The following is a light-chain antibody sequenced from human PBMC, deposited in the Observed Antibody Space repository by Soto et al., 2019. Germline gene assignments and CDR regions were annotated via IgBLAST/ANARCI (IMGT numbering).Light chain of an antibody. J-gene: IGKJ3*01. V-gene: IGKV3-20*01. CDR2: GAS. CDR1: QSVSSNY. Sequence: EIVLTQSPCTLSLSPGERATLSGRASQSVSSNYLAWHQQRPGQAPRLLIFGASYRATGIPDRFSGSGSGTDFTLTISRLEPEDFAVYYCQHYGSSPPEFTFGPGTRVDSK. CDR3: QHYGSSPPEFT.